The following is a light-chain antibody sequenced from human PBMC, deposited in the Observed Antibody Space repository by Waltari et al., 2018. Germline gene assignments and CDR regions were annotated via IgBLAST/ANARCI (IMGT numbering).Light chain of an antibody. V-gene: IGLV1-47*02. CDR2: YSN. CDR1: SSNIGSNY. J-gene: IGLJ2*01. Sequence: QSVLTQPPSASGAPGQSVTISCSGSSSNIGSNYVYWYQQLPGTAPKLLIYYSNQRPSGVPDRFSGAKSCTSASLAITGLRSADEADYYCAAWDNSLSSPVFGGGTRLTVL. CDR3: AAWDNSLSSPV.